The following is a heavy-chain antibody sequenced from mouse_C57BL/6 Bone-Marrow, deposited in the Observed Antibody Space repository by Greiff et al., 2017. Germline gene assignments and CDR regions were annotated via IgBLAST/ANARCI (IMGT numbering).Heavy chain of an antibody. Sequence: QVQLQQPGAELVKPGASVKLSCKASGYTFTSYWLHWVKQRPGQGLEWIGMIHPNSGSTNYNEKFKSKATLTVDKSSSTAYMQLSSLTSEDSAGYYCARNYGSRAMDYWGQGTSVTVSS. CDR2: IHPNSGST. J-gene: IGHJ4*01. CDR1: GYTFTSYW. D-gene: IGHD1-1*01. CDR3: ARNYGSRAMDY. V-gene: IGHV1-64*01.